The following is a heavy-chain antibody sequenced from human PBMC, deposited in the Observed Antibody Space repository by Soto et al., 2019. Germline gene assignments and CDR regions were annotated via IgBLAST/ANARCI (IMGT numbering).Heavy chain of an antibody. J-gene: IGHJ3*02. CDR2: IYYSGST. CDR3: ARDRPSKSGWGSEDVFDI. CDR1: GGSISSGGSY. D-gene: IGHD6-19*01. Sequence: SDTLSLTCTVYGGSISSGGSYWKWIRQPPGKGLEWIGFIYYSGSTYYNPFLKSRVTISVDTSKNQFSLKLTSVTAADTAMYHCARDRPSKSGWGSEDVFDIWGQGTLVTVSS. V-gene: IGHV4-31*03.